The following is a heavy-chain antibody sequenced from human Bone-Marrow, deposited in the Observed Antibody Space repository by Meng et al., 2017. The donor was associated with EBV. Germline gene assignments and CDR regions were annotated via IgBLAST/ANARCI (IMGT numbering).Heavy chain of an antibody. CDR2: INPNSGGT. V-gene: IGHV1-2*06. CDR3: ARGGYSNSKYDY. Sequence: VQVVESGGGVKEPGASVKVSCKASGYTFTGYFMHWVRQAPGQGLEWMGRINPNSGGTNYAQKFQGRVTMTRDTSISTAYMELSRLRSDDTAVYYCARGGYSNSKYDYWGQGTLVTVSS. D-gene: IGHD5-18*01. J-gene: IGHJ4*02. CDR1: GYTFTGYF.